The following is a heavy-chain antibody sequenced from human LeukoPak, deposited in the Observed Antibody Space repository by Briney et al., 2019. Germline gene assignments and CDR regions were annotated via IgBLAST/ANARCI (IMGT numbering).Heavy chain of an antibody. Sequence: PGGSLRLSCAASGFSVSSSYMSWARQAPGKGLEWVSVIYGGGYTYYADSVKGRFTISRDNSRNTLFLQMNSLRAEDTAVYYCASGYSGSPSVYWGQGTLVTVSS. D-gene: IGHD1-26*01. CDR1: GFSVSSSY. CDR2: IYGGGYT. V-gene: IGHV3-53*01. CDR3: ASGYSGSPSVY. J-gene: IGHJ4*02.